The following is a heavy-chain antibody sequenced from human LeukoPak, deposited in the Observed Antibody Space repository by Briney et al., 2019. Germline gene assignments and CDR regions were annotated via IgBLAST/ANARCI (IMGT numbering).Heavy chain of an antibody. V-gene: IGHV3-9*01. CDR2: ISWNSGSI. Sequence: GRSLRLSCAASGFTFDDYAMHWVRQAPGKGLEWVSGISWNSGSIGYADSVKGRFTISRDNAKNSLYLQMNSLRAEDTAVYYCARDSGSITIFGVVIRMDVWGKGTTVTVSS. CDR1: GFTFDDYA. D-gene: IGHD3-3*01. J-gene: IGHJ6*04. CDR3: ARDSGSITIFGVVIRMDV.